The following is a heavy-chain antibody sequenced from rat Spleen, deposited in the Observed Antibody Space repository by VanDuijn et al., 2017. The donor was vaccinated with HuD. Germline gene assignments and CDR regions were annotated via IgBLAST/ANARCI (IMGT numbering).Heavy chain of an antibody. CDR1: GFTFSDYY. CDR2: ISPSGGGT. Sequence: EVQLVESDGGLVQPGRSLKLSCAGSGFTFSDYYMAWVRQAPTKGLEWVASISPSGGGTYYRDSVKGRFTVSRDNARSTQYLQMDSLRSEDTATYYCARGDYGGPYYFDYWGQGVMVTVSS. V-gene: IGHV5-25*01. J-gene: IGHJ2*01. CDR3: ARGDYGGPYYFDY. D-gene: IGHD1-11*01.